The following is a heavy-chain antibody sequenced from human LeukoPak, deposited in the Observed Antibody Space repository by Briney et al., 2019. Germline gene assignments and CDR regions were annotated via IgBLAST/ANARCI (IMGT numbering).Heavy chain of an antibody. V-gene: IGHV4-59*01. CDR3: ARDANYYGFDI. D-gene: IGHD5-24*01. CDR1: GGSINTYY. CDR2: IYYSGTT. Sequence: PSETLSLTCTVSGGSINTYYWSWIRQPPGEGLEWIGNIYYSGTTSYNPSLESRVTISVDTSKNQFSLKLSSVTAADTAVYYCARDANYYGFDIWGQGTMVTVSS. J-gene: IGHJ3*02.